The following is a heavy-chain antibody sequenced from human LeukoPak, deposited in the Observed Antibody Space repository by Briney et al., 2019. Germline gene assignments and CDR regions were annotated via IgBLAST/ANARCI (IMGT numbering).Heavy chain of an antibody. Sequence: GRSLRLSCAASGFTFSSYGMHWVRQAPGKGLEWVAFIRYDGSNKYYADSVKGRFTISRDNSKNTLYLQMNSLRAEDTAVYYCAKVAGRYSSSLGGLDYWGQGTLVTVSS. CDR1: GFTFSSYG. V-gene: IGHV3-30*02. J-gene: IGHJ4*02. CDR3: AKVAGRYSSSLGGLDY. D-gene: IGHD6-13*01. CDR2: IRYDGSNK.